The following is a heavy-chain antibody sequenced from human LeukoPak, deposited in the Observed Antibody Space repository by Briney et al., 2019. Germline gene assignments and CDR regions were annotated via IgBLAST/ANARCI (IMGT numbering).Heavy chain of an antibody. CDR3: ARAHYGDYVWFDP. J-gene: IGHJ5*02. D-gene: IGHD4-17*01. CDR2: IYTSGST. V-gene: IGHV4-38-2*01. CDR1: AYSISSGYY. Sequence: SETLSLTCAVSAYSISSGYYWGWIRQPPGKGLEWIGRIYTSGSTNYNPSLKSRVTMSVDTSKNQFSLKLSSVTAADTAVYYCARAHYGDYVWFDPWGQGTLVTVSS.